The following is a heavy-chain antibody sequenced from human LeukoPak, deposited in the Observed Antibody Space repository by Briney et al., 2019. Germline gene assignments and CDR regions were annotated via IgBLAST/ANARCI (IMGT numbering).Heavy chain of an antibody. CDR2: ISSSSSYI. Sequence: GGSLRLSCAASGFTFSSYSMNWVRQAPGKGLEWVSSISSSSSYIYYADSVKGRFTISRDNAKNSLCLQMNSLRAEDTAVYYCARDLSIAVAGTRFDYWGQGTLVTVSS. J-gene: IGHJ4*02. V-gene: IGHV3-21*01. CDR1: GFTFSSYS. D-gene: IGHD6-19*01. CDR3: ARDLSIAVAGTRFDY.